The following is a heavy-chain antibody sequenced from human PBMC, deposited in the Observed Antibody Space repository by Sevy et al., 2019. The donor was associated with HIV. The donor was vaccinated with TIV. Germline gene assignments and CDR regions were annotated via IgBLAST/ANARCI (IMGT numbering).Heavy chain of an antibody. J-gene: IGHJ4*02. Sequence: SETLSLTCTVSGDSISSYYWSWIRQPAGKGLEWIGRIYTSGRTNYNPPLKSRVTMSVDTSKNQFSLKLRSVTAADTAVYFCTRGEVQLWPSGFDYWGQGTLVTVS. CDR2: IYTSGRT. CDR1: GDSISSYY. V-gene: IGHV4-4*07. CDR3: TRGEVQLWPSGFDY. D-gene: IGHD1-1*01.